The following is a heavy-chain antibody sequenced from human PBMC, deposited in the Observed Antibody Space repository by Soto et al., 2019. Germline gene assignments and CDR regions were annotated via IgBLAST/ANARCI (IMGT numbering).Heavy chain of an antibody. CDR1: GFSLRTYG. D-gene: IGHD6-19*01. CDR2: IWYDGTKK. J-gene: IGHJ5*02. CDR3: ARDVVTAVAGSVNWFDP. V-gene: IGHV3-33*01. Sequence: LSLSCAASGFSLRTYGMQWLRRAPGKGLEWVAFIWYDGTKKFYANSVKGRSTISKDNSNNILYLQMSGLRAEDTAVYYCARDVVTAVAGSVNWFDPWGQGTLVTVSS.